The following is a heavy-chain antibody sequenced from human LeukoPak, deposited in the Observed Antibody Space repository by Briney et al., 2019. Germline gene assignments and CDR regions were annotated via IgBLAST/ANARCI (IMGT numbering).Heavy chain of an antibody. CDR2: MNPNSGNT. D-gene: IGHD5-12*01. Sequence: ASVKVSCKASGYTFTSYDINWVRQAPGQGLEWMGWMNPNSGNTSYAQKFQGRVTITRDTSISTAYMELSSLRSEDTAVYSCARVVAADDYWGQGTLVTVSS. CDR3: ARVVAADDY. J-gene: IGHJ4*02. CDR1: GYTFTSYD. V-gene: IGHV1-8*01.